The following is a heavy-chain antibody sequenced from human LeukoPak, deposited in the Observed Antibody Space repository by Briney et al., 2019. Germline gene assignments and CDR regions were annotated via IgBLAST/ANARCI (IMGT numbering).Heavy chain of an antibody. Sequence: SCKASGYTFSSYAMHWVRQAPGKGLEWVAVISYDGSNKYYADSVKGRFTISRDNSKNTLYLQMNSLRAEDTAVYYCANHPGGYSSGGSCYTFDYWGQGTLVTVSS. CDR3: ANHPGGYSSGGSCYTFDY. D-gene: IGHD2-15*01. CDR2: ISYDGSNK. J-gene: IGHJ4*02. V-gene: IGHV3-30-3*02. CDR1: GYTFSSYA.